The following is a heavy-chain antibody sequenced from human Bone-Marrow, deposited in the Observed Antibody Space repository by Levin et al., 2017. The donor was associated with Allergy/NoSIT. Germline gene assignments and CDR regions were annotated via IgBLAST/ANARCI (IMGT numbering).Heavy chain of an antibody. D-gene: IGHD3-16*01. CDR2: ISEDGRTQ. Sequence: PGGSLRLSCVVSGFTFSGYGMHWVRQAPGKGLEWVAVISEDGRTQYYADFVKGRFSISRENSMNRLHLQLNSLRPEDTAIYFCAKDRGGDSSWSLDSWGQGTLVTVSS. V-gene: IGHV3-30*18. J-gene: IGHJ4*02. CDR3: AKDRGGDSSWSLDS. CDR1: GFTFSGYG.